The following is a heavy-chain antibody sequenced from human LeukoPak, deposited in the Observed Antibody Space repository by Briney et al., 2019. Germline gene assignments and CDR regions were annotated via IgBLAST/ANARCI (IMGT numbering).Heavy chain of an antibody. J-gene: IGHJ4*02. Sequence: ASVKVSCKVSGYTLTQLVMHWVRQAPGKGLEWMGGFDPEDGETFYADTFQGRVTMTEDTSTDTAYMELSSLGSEDTAVYYCATWTSSGYYLLYWGQGTLVTVSS. CDR2: FDPEDGET. V-gene: IGHV1-24*01. CDR3: ATWTSSGYYLLY. D-gene: IGHD3-22*01. CDR1: GYTLTQLV.